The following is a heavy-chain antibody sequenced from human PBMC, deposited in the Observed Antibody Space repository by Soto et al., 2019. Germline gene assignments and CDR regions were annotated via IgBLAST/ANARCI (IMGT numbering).Heavy chain of an antibody. V-gene: IGHV4-31*03. Sequence: TSETLSLTCTVSGGSISSGGYYWSWIRQHPGKGLEWIGYIYYSGSTYYNPSLKSRVTISVDTSKNQFSLKLSSVTAADTAVYYCARDRESSSSRGYDPWGQGTLDTVSS. CDR2: IYYSGST. J-gene: IGHJ5*02. D-gene: IGHD6-6*01. CDR1: GGSISSGGYY. CDR3: ARDRESSSSRGYDP.